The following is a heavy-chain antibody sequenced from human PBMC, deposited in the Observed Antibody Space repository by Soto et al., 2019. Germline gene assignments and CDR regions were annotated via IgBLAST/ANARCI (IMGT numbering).Heavy chain of an antibody. J-gene: IGHJ5*02. CDR2: VFYSGIT. V-gene: IGHV4-39*01. CDR1: GGSITTRNFY. D-gene: IGHD2-21*02. Sequence: LSLTCTVSGGSITTRNFYWGWIRQSPGKGLEWIGSVFYSGITYYNPSLRSRVTISVDTSKNQLSLKLRSVTAADSAVYYCARQWGHIVVVTALPNWFDPWGQVTLVTVSS. CDR3: ARQWGHIVVVTALPNWFDP.